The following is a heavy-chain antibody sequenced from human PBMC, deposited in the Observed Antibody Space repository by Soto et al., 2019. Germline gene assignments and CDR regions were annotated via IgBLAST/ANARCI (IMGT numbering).Heavy chain of an antibody. CDR1: GFIFSSYG. V-gene: IGHV3-30*18. CDR2: ISYGGTYK. D-gene: IGHD2-2*01. CDR3: AKQYTDLVIGAFDV. Sequence: PGGSLRLSCAASGFIFSSYGIHWVRQAPGRGLEWVAVISYGGTYKYYADSVKGRFTLSRDNSENTVSLQMNSLRPEDTAVYYCAKQYTDLVIGAFDVWGPGAMVTVSS. J-gene: IGHJ3*01.